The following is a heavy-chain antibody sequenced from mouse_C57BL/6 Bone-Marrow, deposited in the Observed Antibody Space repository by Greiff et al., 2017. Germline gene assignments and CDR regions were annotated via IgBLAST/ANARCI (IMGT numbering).Heavy chain of an antibody. CDR1: GYSFTDYN. Sequence: EVKLMESGPELVKPGASVKISCKASGYSFTDYNMNWVKQSNGKSLEWIGVINPNYGTTSYNQKFKGKATLTVDQSSSTAYMQLNSLTSEDSAVYCCARVSYYAGLYYAMDYWGQGTSVTVSS. CDR3: ARVSYYAGLYYAMDY. CDR2: INPNYGTT. D-gene: IGHD1-1*01. V-gene: IGHV1-39*01. J-gene: IGHJ4*01.